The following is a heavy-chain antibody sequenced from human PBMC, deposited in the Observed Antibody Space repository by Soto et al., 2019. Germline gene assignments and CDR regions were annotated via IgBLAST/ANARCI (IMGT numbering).Heavy chain of an antibody. J-gene: IGHJ4*02. Sequence: EVQLVESGGGLVKPGGSLRLSCAASGFTFSNAWMSWVRQAPGKGLEWVGRIKSKTDGGTTDYAAPVKGRFTISRDDSKNTLYLQMNSMKTEDTAVYYCTTRPYYDILTGSGYWGQGTLVTVSS. CDR2: IKSKTDGGTT. CDR3: TTRPYYDILTGSGY. CDR1: GFTFSNAW. D-gene: IGHD3-9*01. V-gene: IGHV3-15*01.